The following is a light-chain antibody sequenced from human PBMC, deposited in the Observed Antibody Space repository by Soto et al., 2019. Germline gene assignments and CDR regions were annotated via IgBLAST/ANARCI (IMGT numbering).Light chain of an antibody. V-gene: IGKV1-17*01. Sequence: IQMTQSLSTLSASVGATVTVTCRASQDISHFLNWYQQKPGKAPKLLIYAASSLQSGVPSRFSGSGSGTDFTLTISRLEPEDFATYYCLQHNSYPLTFGGGTKVDIK. CDR2: AAS. J-gene: IGKJ4*01. CDR1: QDISHF. CDR3: LQHNSYPLT.